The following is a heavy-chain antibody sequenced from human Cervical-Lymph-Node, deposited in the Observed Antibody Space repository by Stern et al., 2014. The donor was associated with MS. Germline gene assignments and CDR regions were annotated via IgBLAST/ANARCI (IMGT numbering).Heavy chain of an antibody. V-gene: IGHV1-69*01. CDR3: ARDGRHAYTYALDV. CDR1: GGTFTVYA. D-gene: IGHD2-2*02. CDR2: IITILGTA. Sequence: VHLVESGAEVKKPGSSVKISCKASGGTFTVYAMNWLRQAPGQGLEWMGGIITILGTANYAQKFKGRFMFTADDSTRTTYMQMSSLRTNDTAVYYCARDGRHAYTYALDVWGQGTTVTVSS. J-gene: IGHJ6*02.